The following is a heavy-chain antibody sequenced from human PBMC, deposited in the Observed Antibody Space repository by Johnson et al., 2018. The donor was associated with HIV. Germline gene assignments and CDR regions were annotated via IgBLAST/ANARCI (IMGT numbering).Heavy chain of an antibody. J-gene: IGHJ3*01. CDR2: ISFAGMKK. Sequence: QVQLVESGGGVVQPGGSLRLSCTASGFSFSSYGMHWVRQAPGKGLEWVAVISFAGMKKHYADSVKGRFIISRDNSKNTLFLQMNSLRPKDTAVYFCAIVSLAYSYGYDAFDVWGQGTVVTVSS. V-gene: IGHV3-30*02. CDR1: GFSFSSYG. D-gene: IGHD5-18*01. CDR3: AIVSLAYSYGYDAFDV.